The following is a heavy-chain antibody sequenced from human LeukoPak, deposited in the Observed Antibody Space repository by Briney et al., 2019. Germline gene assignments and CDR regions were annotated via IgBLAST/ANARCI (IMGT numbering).Heavy chain of an antibody. J-gene: IGHJ4*02. V-gene: IGHV1-2*02. CDR3: ARDQYGDPYFDY. CDR1: GDTFTGYY. Sequence: GASVKVSCKASGDTFTGYYMHWVRQAPGQGIEWMGWINPNSGGTNYAQKFQGRVTMTRDTSISTAYMELSRLRSDDTAVYYCARDQYGDPYFDYWGQGTLVTVSS. CDR2: INPNSGGT. D-gene: IGHD4-17*01.